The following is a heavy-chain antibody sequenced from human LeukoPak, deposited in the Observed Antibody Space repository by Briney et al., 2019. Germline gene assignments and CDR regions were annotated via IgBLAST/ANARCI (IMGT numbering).Heavy chain of an antibody. CDR2: ITGTHYTT. D-gene: IGHD4-17*01. V-gene: IGHV3-23*01. J-gene: IGHJ5*02. Sequence: GGSLRLSCGASGFTFSTFAMTWVRQAPGKGLEWVSSITGTHYTTYYTDSVKGRFTISRDNSKNTLYLQMNSLRADDTAIYYCTKDPNGDYVGAFDPWGQGTLVTVSS. CDR3: TKDPNGDYVGAFDP. CDR1: GFTFSTFA.